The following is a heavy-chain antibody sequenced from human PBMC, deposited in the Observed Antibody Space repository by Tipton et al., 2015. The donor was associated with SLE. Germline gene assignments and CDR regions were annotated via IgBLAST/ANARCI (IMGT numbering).Heavy chain of an antibody. V-gene: IGHV4-59*08. CDR3: ARLGQQRGDAFDI. Sequence: GLVKPSETLSLTCTVSGGSISSYYWSWIRQPPGKGLEWIGYIYYSGSTYYNPSLKSRVTISVDTPKNQFSLKLSSVTAADTAVYYCARLGQQRGDAFDIWGQGTMVTVSS. D-gene: IGHD6-13*01. J-gene: IGHJ3*02. CDR1: GGSISSYY. CDR2: IYYSGST.